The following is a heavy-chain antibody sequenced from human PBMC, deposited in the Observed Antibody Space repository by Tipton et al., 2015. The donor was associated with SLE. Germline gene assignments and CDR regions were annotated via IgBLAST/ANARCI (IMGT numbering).Heavy chain of an antibody. CDR3: ARGHRGAYQFHGWDV. CDR2: AYYSGNT. J-gene: IGHJ6*02. CDR1: DDSISPYY. V-gene: IGHV4-59*01. D-gene: IGHD1-26*01. Sequence: TLSLTCTVSDDSISPYYWTWIRQPPGKGLEWIGYAYYSGNTNYNPSLKRRVSISVDTSKNQFSLKLSSVTADDTAVYYCARGHRGAYQFHGWDVWGQGTTVTVSS.